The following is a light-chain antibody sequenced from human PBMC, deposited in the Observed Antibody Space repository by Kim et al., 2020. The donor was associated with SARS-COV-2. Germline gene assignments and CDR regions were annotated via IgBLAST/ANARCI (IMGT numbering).Light chain of an antibody. J-gene: IGKJ5*01. CDR1: QSIGGW. V-gene: IGKV1-5*01. Sequence: GDRVTITCRASQSIGGWLAWYQQKPGKAPKLLIYDASSVGSGVPSRFSGSGYGTEFTLTISSLQPDDSATYYCQHHSTYPITFGQGTRL. CDR3: QHHSTYPIT. CDR2: DAS.